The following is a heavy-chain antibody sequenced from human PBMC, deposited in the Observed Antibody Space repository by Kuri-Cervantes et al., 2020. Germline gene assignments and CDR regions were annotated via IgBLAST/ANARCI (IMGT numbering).Heavy chain of an antibody. J-gene: IGHJ4*02. Sequence: LSLTCAASGFTLSDYYMSWIRQAPGKGLEWVSYISSSGSTIYYADSVKGRFTISRDNAKNSLYLQMNSLRAEDTAVYYCARSPRYDSSGYRDYFDYWGQGTLVTVSS. D-gene: IGHD3-22*01. CDR1: GFTLSDYY. CDR3: ARSPRYDSSGYRDYFDY. CDR2: ISSSGSTI. V-gene: IGHV3-11*01.